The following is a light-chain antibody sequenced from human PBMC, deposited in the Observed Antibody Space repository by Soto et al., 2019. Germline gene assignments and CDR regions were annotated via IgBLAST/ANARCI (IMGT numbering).Light chain of an antibody. CDR3: QSYDSSLSGFF. V-gene: IGLV1-40*01. CDR2: GNN. CDR1: SSNIGAGFD. J-gene: IGLJ1*01. Sequence: QSVLTQPPSVSGAAGQRVTISCTGASSNIGAGFDVHWYQLLPGTAPKLLISGNNNRPSGVPDRFSGSKSGTSASLAITGLQAEDEADYYCQSYDSSLSGFFFGTGTKVTVL.